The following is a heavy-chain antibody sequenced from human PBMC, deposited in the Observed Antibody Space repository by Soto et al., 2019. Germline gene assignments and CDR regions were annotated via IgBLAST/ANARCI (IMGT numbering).Heavy chain of an antibody. CDR3: AKDEIPGGITAVAGTGY. V-gene: IGHV3-23*01. J-gene: IGHJ4*02. D-gene: IGHD6-19*01. CDR1: GFTFSSYA. CDR2: ISGSGGST. Sequence: GGSLRLSCAASGFTFSSYAMSWVRQAPGKGLEWVSAISGSGGSTYYADSVKGRFTISRDNSKNTLYLQMNSLRAEDTAVYYCAKDEIPGGITAVAGTGYWGQGTLVTVYS.